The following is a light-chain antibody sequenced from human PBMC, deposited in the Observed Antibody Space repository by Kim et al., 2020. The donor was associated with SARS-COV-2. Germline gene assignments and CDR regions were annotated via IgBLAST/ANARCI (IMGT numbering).Light chain of an antibody. J-gene: IGKJ1*01. Sequence: ASIGETVIITCRASESISRWLAWYQQKPGKAPKLLIQKASILQSGVPSRFSGRGSATEFTLTISSLQPDDFATYFCQEHYSYSPAFGQGTKVDIK. CDR3: QEHYSYSPA. CDR1: ESISRW. CDR2: KAS. V-gene: IGKV1-5*03.